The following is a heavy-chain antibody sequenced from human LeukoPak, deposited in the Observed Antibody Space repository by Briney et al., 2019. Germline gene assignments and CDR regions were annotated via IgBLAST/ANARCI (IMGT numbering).Heavy chain of an antibody. Sequence: GGSLRLSCAASGFTFSNYWMHWVRQVPGKGLVWVSHINNDGASTSYADSVKGRFTISRDNAKHTLYLQMNSLRAEDTAVYYCASFGSSGYWLDYWGQGALVTVSS. J-gene: IGHJ4*02. CDR2: INNDGAST. V-gene: IGHV3-74*01. CDR1: GFTFSNYW. D-gene: IGHD3-22*01. CDR3: ASFGSSGYWLDY.